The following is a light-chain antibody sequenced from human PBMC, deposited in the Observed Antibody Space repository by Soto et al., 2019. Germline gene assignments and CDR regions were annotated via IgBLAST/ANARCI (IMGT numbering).Light chain of an antibody. Sequence: QSVLTQPASVSRSPGQSITISCTGTSRDVGGYNYVSWYQQHPGKAPKLMIYDVSNRPSGVSNRFSGSKSGNTASLTISGLQAEDEADYYCSSYTSSSTLGVFGGGTQLTVL. J-gene: IGLJ2*01. CDR3: SSYTSSSTLGV. CDR1: SRDVGGYNY. CDR2: DVS. V-gene: IGLV2-14*01.